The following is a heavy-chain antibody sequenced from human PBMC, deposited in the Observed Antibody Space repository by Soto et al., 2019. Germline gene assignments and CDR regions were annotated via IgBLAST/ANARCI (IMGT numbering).Heavy chain of an antibody. CDR2: VYYSGGA. D-gene: IGHD3-10*01. Sequence: PSETLSLTCAVSGVSIHNSHSFWGWIRQPPGKGLEFIANVYYSGGAHYNPSFKSRVTISVDTATNQVSLRMSSVTAADTAVYYCAREPRGRMVRGVIGRFDPWGQGTLVTVSS. V-gene: IGHV4-39*02. J-gene: IGHJ5*02. CDR3: AREPRGRMVRGVIGRFDP. CDR1: GVSIHNSHSF.